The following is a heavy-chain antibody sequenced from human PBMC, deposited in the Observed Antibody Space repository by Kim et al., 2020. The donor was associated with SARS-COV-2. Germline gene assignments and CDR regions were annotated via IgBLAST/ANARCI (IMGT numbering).Heavy chain of an antibody. V-gene: IGHV3-23*01. D-gene: IGHD2-2*01. Sequence: YADSVKGRFTISRDNSKNTLYLQMNSLRAEDTAVYYCAKDPPSRGDAFDIWGQGTMVTVSS. CDR3: AKDPPSRGDAFDI. J-gene: IGHJ3*02.